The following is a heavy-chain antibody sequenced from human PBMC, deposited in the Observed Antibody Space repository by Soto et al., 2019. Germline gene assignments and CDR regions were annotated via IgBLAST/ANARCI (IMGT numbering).Heavy chain of an antibody. J-gene: IGHJ4*02. V-gene: IGHV1-18*01. CDR3: AREAVSGRKGFDY. CDR2: VNAYNGNT. CDR1: GYTFTSYG. D-gene: IGHD6-19*01. Sequence: GASVKVSCKASGYTFTSYGISWVRQAPGQGLEWMGWVNAYNGNTNYAQKFQGRVTMTTDTSTSTAYMELRSLRSDDTAVYYCAREAVSGRKGFDYWGQGTLVTVSP.